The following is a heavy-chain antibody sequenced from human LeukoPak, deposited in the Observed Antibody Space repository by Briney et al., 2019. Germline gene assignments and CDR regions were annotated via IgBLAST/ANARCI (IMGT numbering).Heavy chain of an antibody. CDR1: GFTFSSYS. J-gene: IGHJ4*02. D-gene: IGHD3-9*01. CDR2: IRSKAYGGTT. Sequence: HPGGSLRLSCAASGFTFSSYSMNWVRQAPGKGLEWVGFIRSKAYGGTTEYAASVKGRFTISRDDSKSIAYLQMNSLKTEDTAVYYCTRDDDILTGYPYWGQGTLVTVSS. CDR3: TRDDDILTGYPY. V-gene: IGHV3-49*04.